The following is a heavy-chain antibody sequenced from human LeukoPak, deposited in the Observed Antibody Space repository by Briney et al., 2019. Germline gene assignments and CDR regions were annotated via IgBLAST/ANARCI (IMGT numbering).Heavy chain of an antibody. CDR3: ARDLGRSSSWSKYSWFDP. CDR2: IYYTGST. V-gene: IGHV4-59*01. J-gene: IGHJ5*02. CDR1: GGSISHYY. D-gene: IGHD6-13*01. Sequence: SETLSLTCSVSGGSISHYYWSWIRQPPGKGLERIGYIYYTGSTKYNPSLKSRVTISVDTSKNQFYLNLSSVTAADTAIYYCARDLGRSSSWSKYSWFDPWGQGTLVTVSS.